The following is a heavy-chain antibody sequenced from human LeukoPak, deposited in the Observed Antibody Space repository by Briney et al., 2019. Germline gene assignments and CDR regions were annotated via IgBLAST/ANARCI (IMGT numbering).Heavy chain of an antibody. D-gene: IGHD3-10*01. Sequence: GGSLRLSCVVSGFTFSNYWMSWVRQAPGKGLEWVINIRPDGGEKYFVDSVRGRFTISRDNAKNSLYLQMNSLRAEDTALYYCAKVGGAGVDYWGQGTLVTVSS. V-gene: IGHV3-7*03. J-gene: IGHJ4*02. CDR1: GFTFSNYW. CDR3: AKVGGAGVDY. CDR2: IRPDGGEK.